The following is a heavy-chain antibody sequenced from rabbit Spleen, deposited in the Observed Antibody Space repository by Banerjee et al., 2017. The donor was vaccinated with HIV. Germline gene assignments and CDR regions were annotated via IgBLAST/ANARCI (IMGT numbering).Heavy chain of an antibody. D-gene: IGHD8-1*01. Sequence: QEQLVESGGGLVTPEGSLTLTCTASGFSFSSSYWICWVRQAPGKGLEWIACIGAGSGSAYYASWVNGRFTISSNTNQNTVSLQMTSLTDADTATYFCVRDDVGGSYFQFSLWGQGTLVTVS. CDR2: IGAGSGSA. V-gene: IGHV1S45*01. CDR1: GFSFSSSYW. CDR3: VRDDVGGSYFQFSL. J-gene: IGHJ3*01.